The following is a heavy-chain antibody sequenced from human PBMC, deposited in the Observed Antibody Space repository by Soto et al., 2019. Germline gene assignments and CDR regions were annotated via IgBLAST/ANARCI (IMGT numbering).Heavy chain of an antibody. CDR3: VKDGAMVTTRNRYFDL. CDR1: GGSISTYY. Sequence: SETLSLTCTVSGGSISTYYWRWIRQPPGKGLEWIGYIYYSGSTNYNPSLKSRVTMSVDTSKNQFSLKLTSVTAADTAVYYCVKDGAMVTTRNRYFDLWGRGTLVTVSS. J-gene: IGHJ2*01. D-gene: IGHD4-17*01. V-gene: IGHV4-59*01. CDR2: IYYSGST.